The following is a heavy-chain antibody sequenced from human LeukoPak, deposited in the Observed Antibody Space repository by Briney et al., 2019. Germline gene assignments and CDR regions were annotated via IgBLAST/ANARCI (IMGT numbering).Heavy chain of an antibody. V-gene: IGHV3-48*03. D-gene: IGHD2-15*01. CDR2: ISSSGSTI. J-gene: IGHJ6*02. CDR1: GFTFSSYE. CDR3: ARGDCSGGSCSSMDV. Sequence: GGSLRLSCAASGFTFSSYEMNWVRQAPGKGLEWVSYISSSGSTIYYADSVKGRFTISRENAKNSLYLQMNSLRAGDTAVYYCARGDCSGGSCSSMDVWGQGTTVTVSS.